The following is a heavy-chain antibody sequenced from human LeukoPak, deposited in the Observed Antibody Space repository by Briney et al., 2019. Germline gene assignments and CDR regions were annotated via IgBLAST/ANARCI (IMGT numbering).Heavy chain of an antibody. CDR3: AGGEYYDFWSGYYPFFDY. V-gene: IGHV4-59*01. D-gene: IGHD3-3*01. J-gene: IGHJ4*02. CDR2: IYYSGST. CDR1: GGSISSYY. Sequence: SETLSLTCTVSGGSISSYYWSWIRQPPGKGLEWIGYIYYSGSTNYNPSLKSRVTISVDTSKNQFSLKLSSVTAADTAVYYCAGGEYYDFWSGYYPFFDYWGQGTLVTVSS.